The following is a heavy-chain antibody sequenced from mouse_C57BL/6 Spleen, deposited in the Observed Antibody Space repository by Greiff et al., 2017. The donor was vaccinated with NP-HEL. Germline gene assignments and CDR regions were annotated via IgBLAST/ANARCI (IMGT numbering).Heavy chain of an antibody. CDR2: IRNKANGYTT. CDR3: ASPHYSHGYFDV. CDR1: GFTFTDYY. D-gene: IGHD2-12*01. V-gene: IGHV7-3*01. J-gene: IGHJ1*03. Sequence: EVMLVESGGGLVQPGGSLSLSCAASGFTFTDYYLSWVRQPPGKALEWLGFIRNKANGYTTEYSASVKGRFTISRDNSQSILYLQMNALRAEDSATYYCASPHYSHGYFDVWGTGTTVTVSS.